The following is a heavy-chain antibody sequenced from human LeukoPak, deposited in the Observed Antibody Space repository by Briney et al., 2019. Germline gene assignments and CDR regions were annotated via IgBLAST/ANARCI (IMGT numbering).Heavy chain of an antibody. Sequence: GGALRLSCAASGFIFSSYSMNWVRQAPGKGLEWVSSISSSSSYIYLADSVKGRFTISRDNAKNSLYLQMSSLRAEETAVYYCARDSSGWYDYWGQGTLVSVSS. V-gene: IGHV3-21*01. D-gene: IGHD6-19*01. CDR2: ISSSSSYI. CDR3: ARDSSGWYDY. CDR1: GFIFSSYS. J-gene: IGHJ4*02.